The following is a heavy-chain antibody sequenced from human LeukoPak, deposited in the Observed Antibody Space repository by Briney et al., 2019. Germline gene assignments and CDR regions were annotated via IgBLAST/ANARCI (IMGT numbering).Heavy chain of an antibody. D-gene: IGHD2-2*02. Sequence: SETLSLTCTVSGGSISSGSYYWSWIRQPAGKGLEWIGRIYPSGSTNYNPSLKSRVTISVDTSKNQFSLKLSSVTAADTAVYYCAREHCSSTSCYTNEGFDYWGQGTLVTVSS. V-gene: IGHV4-61*02. J-gene: IGHJ4*02. CDR3: AREHCSSTSCYTNEGFDY. CDR2: IYPSGST. CDR1: GGSISSGSYY.